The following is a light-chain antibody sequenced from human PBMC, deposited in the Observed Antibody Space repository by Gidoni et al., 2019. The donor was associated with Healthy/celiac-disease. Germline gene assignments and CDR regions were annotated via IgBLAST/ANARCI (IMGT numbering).Light chain of an antibody. CDR3: QVWDSSSDHRV. CDR2: DDS. V-gene: IGLV3-21*03. J-gene: IGLJ3*02. CDR1: NIGSKS. Sequence: SYVLTQPPSVSVAPGKTVRITCGGNNIGSKSVQGYQQKPGQAPVLVVYDDSDRPSGIPERFSGSNSGNTATLTISRVEAGDDTDYYCQVWDSSSDHRVFGGGTKLTVL.